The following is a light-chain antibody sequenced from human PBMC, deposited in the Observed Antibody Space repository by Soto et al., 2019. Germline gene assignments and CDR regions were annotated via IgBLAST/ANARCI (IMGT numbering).Light chain of an antibody. Sequence: VLTQSPGALTFSPGGRATLSWRASQSISSRYLAWYQQKPGQAPRLLIYGVSSRATGVPDRFSGSGSGTDFTLTINRLEPEDFAVYCCQQYGGSLPTFGQGTKVDIK. CDR2: GVS. V-gene: IGKV3-20*01. CDR3: QQYGGSLPT. CDR1: QSISSRY. J-gene: IGKJ1*01.